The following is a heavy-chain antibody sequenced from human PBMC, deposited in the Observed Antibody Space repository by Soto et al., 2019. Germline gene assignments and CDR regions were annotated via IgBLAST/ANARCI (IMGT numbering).Heavy chain of an antibody. Sequence: SETLSLTCTVSGGSISSGGYYWSWIRQHPGKGLEWIGYIYYSGSTYYNPSLKSRVTISVDTSKNQFSLKLSSVTAADTAVYYCARDRGSETTVTTGYYGMDVWGQGTTVTVSS. CDR2: IYYSGST. D-gene: IGHD4-17*01. CDR1: GGSISSGGYY. CDR3: ARDRGSETTVTTGYYGMDV. J-gene: IGHJ6*02. V-gene: IGHV4-31*03.